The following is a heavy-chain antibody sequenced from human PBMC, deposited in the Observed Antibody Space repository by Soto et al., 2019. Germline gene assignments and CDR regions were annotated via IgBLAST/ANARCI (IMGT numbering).Heavy chain of an antibody. J-gene: IGHJ6*02. D-gene: IGHD3-16*01. CDR3: ARDRIQLRLGKYSFNGMDV. CDR2: IVPRFGSP. Sequence: QVQLVQSGAEMRKPGSSLRVSCKASGGTFSDFAFSWVRQAPGQGLEWMWGIVPRFGSPNYAQKFGGRVTISADTSTSTVYMEVRSLRFDDTAVYFCARDRIQLRLGKYSFNGMDVWGQGTTITVSS. CDR1: GGTFSDFA. V-gene: IGHV1-69*06.